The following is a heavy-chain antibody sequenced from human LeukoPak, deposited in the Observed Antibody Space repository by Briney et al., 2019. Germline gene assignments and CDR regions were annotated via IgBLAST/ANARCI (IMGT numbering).Heavy chain of an antibody. J-gene: IGHJ4*02. CDR2: ILPDQSEP. CDR1: GYKFSDFW. D-gene: IGHD3-22*01. Sequence: GESLEISCKASGYKFSDFWIAWVRQMPGKGLEWMGVILPDQSEPRCHPSFEGQVTISADTSFSTTSLQWTGLKASDSALYFCARWGLEDSSGFFYFDSWGQGTLVTVSS. V-gene: IGHV5-51*01. CDR3: ARWGLEDSSGFFYFDS.